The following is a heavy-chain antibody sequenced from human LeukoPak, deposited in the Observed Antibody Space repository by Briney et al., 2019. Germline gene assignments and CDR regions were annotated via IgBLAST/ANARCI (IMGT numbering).Heavy chain of an antibody. CDR1: GGSISRGYYY. J-gene: IGHJ6*04. D-gene: IGHD2-2*01. V-gene: IGHV4-39*01. CDR2: NYYSGST. CDR3: LLYCSSSDCTPGV. Sequence: SETLSLTCSVSGGSISRGYYYWGWIRQPPGKGLEWIGSNYYSGSTFYNPSIKSRATVSVTTTNNQFSLNVTSVTAADTAVYYCLLYCSSSDCTPGVWGKGATVAVSS.